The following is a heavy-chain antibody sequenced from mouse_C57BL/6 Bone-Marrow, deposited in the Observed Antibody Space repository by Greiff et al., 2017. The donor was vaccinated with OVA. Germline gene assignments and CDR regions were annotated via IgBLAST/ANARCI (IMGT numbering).Heavy chain of an antibody. CDR3: ARRRQLRPYYFDY. D-gene: IGHD3-2*02. Sequence: VQLQQSGPVLVKPGASVKMSCKASGYTFTDYYMNWVKQSHGKSLEWIGVINPYNGGTSYNQKFKGKATLTVDKSSSTAYMELNSLTSEDSAVYYCARRRQLRPYYFDYWGQGTTLTVSS. CDR1: GYTFTDYY. CDR2: INPYNGGT. J-gene: IGHJ2*01. V-gene: IGHV1-19*01.